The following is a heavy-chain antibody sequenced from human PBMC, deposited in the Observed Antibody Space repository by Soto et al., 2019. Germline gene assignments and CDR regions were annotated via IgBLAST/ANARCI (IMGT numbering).Heavy chain of an antibody. CDR3: ARGGDGDY. D-gene: IGHD3-16*01. Sequence: QVPLVQSGAEVKKPGASVKVSCKCSGYTFTSYGITWVRQAPGQGLEWMGWISAHSDNTDYAQQLQGRATVTGDTSTRTAYSELRCLRSDETAVNYCARGGDGDYWGQGALVTVSS. V-gene: IGHV1-18*01. CDR1: GYTFTSYG. J-gene: IGHJ4*02. CDR2: ISAHSDNT.